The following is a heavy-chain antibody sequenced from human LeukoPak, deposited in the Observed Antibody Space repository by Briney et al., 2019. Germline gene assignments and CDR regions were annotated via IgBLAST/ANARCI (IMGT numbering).Heavy chain of an antibody. CDR1: GYTFTDYF. CDR2: INPKSGAT. CDR3: AKLLTAFDP. Sequence: GASVKVSCKASGYTFTDYFIHWVRQAPGQGLEWVGWINPKSGATKYAQKFQGRVTMTRDTSISTAYMELSSLRSDDSAVYYCAKLLTAFDPWGQGTLVIVSS. D-gene: IGHD7-27*01. V-gene: IGHV1-2*02. J-gene: IGHJ5*02.